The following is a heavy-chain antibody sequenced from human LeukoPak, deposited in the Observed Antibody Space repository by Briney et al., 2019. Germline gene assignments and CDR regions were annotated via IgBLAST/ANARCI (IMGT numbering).Heavy chain of an antibody. J-gene: IGHJ4*02. CDR2: ISGSGAGT. V-gene: IGHV3-23*01. CDR1: GFTFSTRA. CDR3: AKDPYYYDSSGYAY. D-gene: IGHD3-22*01. Sequence: GGSLRLSCAASGFTFSTRAMSWVRQAPGKGLEWVSTISGSGAGTYYADSVKGRFTISRDNSKNTLYLQMNSLRAEDTAVYYCAKDPYYYDSSGYAYWGQGTLVTVSS.